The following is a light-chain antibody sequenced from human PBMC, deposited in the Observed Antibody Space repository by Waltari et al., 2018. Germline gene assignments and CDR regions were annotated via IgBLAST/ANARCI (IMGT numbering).Light chain of an antibody. J-gene: IGKJ2*01. CDR1: QSISTS. CDR2: LAS. Sequence: IEMTQSPSSLSASVGDRVTITCRASQSISTSLNWYQQIPGKAPKLLSYLASTLQSGVPSRFSGSGSGTDFSLTISSLQPEDFATYYCQQSYITAYTFGQGTKVEIQ. CDR3: QQSYITAYT. V-gene: IGKV1-39*01.